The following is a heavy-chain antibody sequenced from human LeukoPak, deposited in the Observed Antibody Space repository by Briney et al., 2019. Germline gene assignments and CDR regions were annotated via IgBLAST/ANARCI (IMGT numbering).Heavy chain of an antibody. CDR1: GYTFTGYY. Sequence: ASVKVPCKASGYTFTGYYMHWVRQAPGQGLEWMGWINPNSGGTNYAQKFQGRVTMTRDTSISTAYMELSRLRSDDTAVYYCARDAAGMFVVVVAADFDYWGQGTLVTVSS. D-gene: IGHD2-15*01. V-gene: IGHV1-2*02. J-gene: IGHJ4*02. CDR2: INPNSGGT. CDR3: ARDAAGMFVVVVAADFDY.